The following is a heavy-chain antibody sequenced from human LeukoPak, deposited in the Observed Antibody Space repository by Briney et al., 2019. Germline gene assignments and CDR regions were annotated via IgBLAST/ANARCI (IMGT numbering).Heavy chain of an antibody. Sequence: GGSLRLSCVASGFTFSNYWMHWVRQPPGEGLVWVSRIYVDGRTTNYADSVKGRFTISRDNAKNTVYLEMNSQSVEDTATYYCIRDFRSADLWGQGTLVTVTS. CDR2: IYVDGRTT. CDR1: GFTFSNYW. CDR3: IRDFRSADL. J-gene: IGHJ5*02. V-gene: IGHV3-74*01.